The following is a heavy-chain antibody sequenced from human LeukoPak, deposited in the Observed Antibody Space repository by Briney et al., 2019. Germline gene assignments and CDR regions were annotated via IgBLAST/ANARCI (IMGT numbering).Heavy chain of an antibody. V-gene: IGHV3-30*02. CDR1: GFTFDDYT. CDR3: AKGILSPNWFDP. J-gene: IGHJ5*02. Sequence: PGGSLGLSCAASGFTFDDYTMHWVRQAPGKGLEWVAFIRYDGSNKYYADSVKGRFTISRDNSKNTLYLQMNSLRAEDTAVYYCAKGILSPNWFDPWGQGTLVTVSS. CDR2: IRYDGSNK. D-gene: IGHD2-15*01.